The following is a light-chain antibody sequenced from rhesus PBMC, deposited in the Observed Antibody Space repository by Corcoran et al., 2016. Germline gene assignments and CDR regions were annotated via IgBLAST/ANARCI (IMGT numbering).Light chain of an antibody. CDR3: QQYSSSPFT. J-gene: IGKJ3*01. CDR2: KAS. Sequence: DIQMTQSPSSLSASVGDTVTITCRASQSISSWLAWYQQKPGKAPKLLIYKASSLQIGVPTRFSGSGSWTDFTLTISSLQSEDCATYSCQQYSSSPFTFDPGTKLDIK. CDR1: QSISSW. V-gene: IGKV1-22*01.